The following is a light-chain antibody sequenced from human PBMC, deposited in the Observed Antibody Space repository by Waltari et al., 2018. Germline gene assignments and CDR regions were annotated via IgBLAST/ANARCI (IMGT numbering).Light chain of an antibody. CDR1: SSDVGGYNY. Sequence: QSVLTQPASVSGSPGQSITFSCTGTSSDVGGYNYVSWYQQYPGKAPKLLIYDVNKRPSGVSNRFSASKSGNTASLTISGLQAEDEADYYCCSLRSRNSYVFGTVTTVTVL. V-gene: IGLV2-14*01. CDR2: DVN. J-gene: IGLJ1*01. CDR3: CSLRSRNSYV.